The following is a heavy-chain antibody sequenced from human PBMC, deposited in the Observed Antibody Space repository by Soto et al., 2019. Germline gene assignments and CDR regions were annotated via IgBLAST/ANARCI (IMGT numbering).Heavy chain of an antibody. V-gene: IGHV3-23*01. CDR3: AKTYGYYFDY. D-gene: IGHD4-17*01. CDR2: MSGSGGST. CDR1: GFTFSSYA. J-gene: IGHJ4*02. Sequence: VGSLSLSCAVSGFTFSSYAMSWVRQAPGKGLEWVSAMSGSGGSTYYADPVKGRFTVSRDNPKNTLYLKMNSLRAEDTDVYYCAKTYGYYFDYWGQGTLVNVSS.